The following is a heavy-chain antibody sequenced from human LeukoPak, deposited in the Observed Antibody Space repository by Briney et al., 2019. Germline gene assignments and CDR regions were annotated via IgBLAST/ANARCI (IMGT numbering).Heavy chain of an antibody. V-gene: IGHV3-23*01. D-gene: IGHD1-14*01. CDR3: ARGSGINHYNWFDP. CDR1: GFSFSSYA. Sequence: PGGSLRLSCAASGFSFSSYAMNCVRQAPGKGLEWVSGISDSGGSTFYADSVKGRFTISRDNSKNTLSLQMSSLRADDTALYYCARGSGINHYNWFDPWGQGTLVTVSS. J-gene: IGHJ5*02. CDR2: ISDSGGST.